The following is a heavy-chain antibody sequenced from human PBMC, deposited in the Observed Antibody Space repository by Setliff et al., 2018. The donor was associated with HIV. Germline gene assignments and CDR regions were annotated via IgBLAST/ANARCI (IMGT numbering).Heavy chain of an antibody. D-gene: IGHD3-22*01. J-gene: IGHJ4*02. V-gene: IGHV4-34*01. CDR3: ARLRITMIMMLNYFDY. Sequence: SETLSLTCALYGGSFSDYYWSWIRQPPGMGLEWIGEVNRGRRTNYNSSLKSRVTISIDTSRNQFSLTVSSVTAADTAVYYCARLRITMIMMLNYFDYWGQGTLVTVSS. CDR2: VNRGRRT. CDR1: GGSFSDYY.